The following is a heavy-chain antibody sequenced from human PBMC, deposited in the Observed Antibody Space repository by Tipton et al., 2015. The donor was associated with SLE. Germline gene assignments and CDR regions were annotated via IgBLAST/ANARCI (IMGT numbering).Heavy chain of an antibody. Sequence: SLRLSCAASGFTFSSYWMHWVRQAPGKGLVWVSRINSDGSSTSHADSVKGRFTISRDNAKNTLYLQMNSLRAEDTAVYYCARETSIAARPHAFDIWGQGTMVTVSS. D-gene: IGHD6-6*01. V-gene: IGHV3-74*01. CDR2: INSDGSST. CDR3: ARETSIAARPHAFDI. CDR1: GFTFSSYW. J-gene: IGHJ3*02.